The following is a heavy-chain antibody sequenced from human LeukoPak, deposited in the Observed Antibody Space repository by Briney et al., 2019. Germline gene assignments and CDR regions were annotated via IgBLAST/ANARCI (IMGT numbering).Heavy chain of an antibody. CDR3: ARDPSVLLRFGESQSYFDY. J-gene: IGHJ4*02. D-gene: IGHD3-10*01. CDR1: GYTFTSYA. CDR2: INAGNGNT. Sequence: GASVKVSCKASGYTFTSYAMHWVRQAPGQRLEWMGWINAGNGNTKYSQKFQGRVTITRDTSASTAYMELSSLRSEDTAVYYCARDPSVLLRFGESQSYFDYWGQGTLVTVSS. V-gene: IGHV1-3*01.